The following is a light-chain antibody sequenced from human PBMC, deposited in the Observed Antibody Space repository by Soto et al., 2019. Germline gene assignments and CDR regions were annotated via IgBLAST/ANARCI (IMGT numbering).Light chain of an antibody. Sequence: DIQMTQSPSTLSASVGDRVTITCRASQSIGSWLAWYQQKPGKAPKLLIYDASSLESGVPSRFSGSGSGTEFTLTISSLQPDDFATYYCQQYDYYSSWTFGQATKVDIK. CDR1: QSIGSW. CDR3: QQYDYYSSWT. J-gene: IGKJ1*01. V-gene: IGKV1-5*01. CDR2: DAS.